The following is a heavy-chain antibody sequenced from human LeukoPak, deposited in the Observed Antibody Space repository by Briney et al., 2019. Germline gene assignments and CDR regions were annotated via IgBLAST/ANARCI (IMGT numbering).Heavy chain of an antibody. J-gene: IGHJ4*02. CDR2: MHTSGSS. V-gene: IGHV4-4*07. CDR1: DGSISGYY. Sequence: SETLSLTCSVSDGSISGYYWSWIRQPAGKGLEWIGRMHTSGSSNYNVSLKSRVAMSVDTSRNQFALRLSSVTAADTAIYYCARDLGSGRYDYWGQGTLVTVSS. CDR3: ARDLGSGRYDY. D-gene: IGHD6-13*01.